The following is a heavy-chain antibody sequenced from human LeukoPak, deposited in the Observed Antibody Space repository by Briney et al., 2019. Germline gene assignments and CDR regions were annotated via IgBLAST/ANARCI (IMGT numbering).Heavy chain of an antibody. J-gene: IGHJ4*02. CDR1: GYTFTSYG. CDR2: ISAYNGNT. Sequence: ASVKVSCKASGYTFTSYGISWVRRAPGQGLEWMGWISAYNGNTNYAQKLQGRVTMTTDTSTSTAYMELRSLSSDDTAVYYCARDQDVVVVAATPGDYWGQGTLVTVSS. CDR3: ARDQDVVVVAATPGDY. D-gene: IGHD2-15*01. V-gene: IGHV1-18*01.